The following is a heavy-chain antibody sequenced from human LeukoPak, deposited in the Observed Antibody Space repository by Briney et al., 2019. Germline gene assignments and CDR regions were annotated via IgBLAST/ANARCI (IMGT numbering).Heavy chain of an antibody. J-gene: IGHJ4*02. D-gene: IGHD5-18*01. CDR2: ISAYNGNT. CDR1: GYTFTSYA. Sequence: ASVKVSRKASGYTFTSYAISWVRQAPGQGLEWMGWISAYNGNTNYAQKLQGRVTMTTDTSTSTAYMELRSLRSDDTAVYYCARSSPLPRGYSYGYAAGNKYYFDYWGQGTLVTVSS. V-gene: IGHV1-18*01. CDR3: ARSSPLPRGYSYGYAAGNKYYFDY.